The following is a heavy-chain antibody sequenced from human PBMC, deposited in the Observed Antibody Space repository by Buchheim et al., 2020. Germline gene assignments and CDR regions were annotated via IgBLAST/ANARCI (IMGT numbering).Heavy chain of an antibody. V-gene: IGHV3-11*01. CDR1: GFTFSDSY. CDR3: ARPQSSSFNS. Sequence: QVQLVESGGGLVKPGGSLRLSCAASGFTFSDSYMAWIRQAPGKGLEWVSYIDTGGRGIWCPDSVKGRFIASRDDAKNSLYLQMNSLRVEDTAVYYCARPQSSSFNSWGQGTL. J-gene: IGHJ4*02. D-gene: IGHD6-6*01. CDR2: IDTGGRGI.